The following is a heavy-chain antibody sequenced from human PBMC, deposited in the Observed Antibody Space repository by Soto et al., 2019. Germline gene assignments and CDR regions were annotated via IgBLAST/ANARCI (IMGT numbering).Heavy chain of an antibody. D-gene: IGHD1-7*01. J-gene: IGHJ5*01. Sequence: EVQLVESGGGLVKPGGSLRLSCAASEFTFSSDSMGWVRQAPGKGLEWVASISSSGSFMNYADSVKGRFTISRDNAKNSLYLQMRSLKDEDTAVYYCARDPPSGTTLDWFDSWGQGTLVTVSS. CDR1: EFTFSSDS. CDR3: ARDPPSGTTLDWFDS. CDR2: ISSSGSFM. V-gene: IGHV3-21*01.